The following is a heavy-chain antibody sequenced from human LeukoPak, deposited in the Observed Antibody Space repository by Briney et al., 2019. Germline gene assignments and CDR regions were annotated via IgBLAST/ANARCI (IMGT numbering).Heavy chain of an antibody. Sequence: QPGGSLRLSCAAPGFTFSSAWMHWVRQAPGTGLVWVSRITDDATTTYADSVKGRFTISRDNAKNILSLQMNSLRAEDTAVYYCVRDRVGPDYWGQGTLVTVSS. CDR2: ITDDATT. CDR1: GFTFSSAW. V-gene: IGHV3-74*03. D-gene: IGHD1-26*01. CDR3: VRDRVGPDY. J-gene: IGHJ4*02.